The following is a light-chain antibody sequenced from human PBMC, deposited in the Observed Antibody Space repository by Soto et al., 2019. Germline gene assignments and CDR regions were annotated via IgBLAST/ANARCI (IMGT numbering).Light chain of an antibody. CDR1: QGIRID. CDR2: DAS. Sequence: DIQMTQSPSSLSASVGDRVTITCRASQGIRIDLGWYQQKPGKAPKRLIYDASNLQSGVPSRFSGSGSGTEFTLTISSLQPDDFATYYCQQYNSYWTFGQGTKVDIK. J-gene: IGKJ1*01. CDR3: QQYNSYWT. V-gene: IGKV1-17*01.